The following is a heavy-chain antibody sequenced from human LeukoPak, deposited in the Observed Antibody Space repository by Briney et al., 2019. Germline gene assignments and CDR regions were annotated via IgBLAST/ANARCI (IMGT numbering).Heavy chain of an antibody. CDR2: IYSGGTT. J-gene: IGHJ6*03. Sequence: GGSLRLSCAASGFTVNNNYMIWVRQAPGKGLEWVSLIYSGGTTYYADSVKGRFTISRDNSKNTLYLQMNSLRAEDTAVYYCARVEGDYYYYYYMDVWGKGTRSPSP. V-gene: IGHV3-53*01. D-gene: IGHD2-21*02. CDR1: GFTVNNNY. CDR3: ARVEGDYYYYYYMDV.